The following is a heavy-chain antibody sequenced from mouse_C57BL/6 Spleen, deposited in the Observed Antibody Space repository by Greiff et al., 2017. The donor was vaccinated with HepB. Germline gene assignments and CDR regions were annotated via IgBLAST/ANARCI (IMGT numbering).Heavy chain of an antibody. V-gene: IGHV1-58*01. CDR3: ARMPYGNYPYYAMDY. D-gene: IGHD2-1*01. J-gene: IGHJ4*01. CDR1: GYTFTSYG. Sequence: EVKVVESGAELVRPGSSVKMSCKTSGYTFTSYGINWVKQRPGQGLEWIGYIYIGNGYTEYNEKFKGKATLTSDTSSSTAYMQLSSLTSEDSAIYFCARMPYGNYPYYAMDYWGQGTSVTVSS. CDR2: IYIGNGYT.